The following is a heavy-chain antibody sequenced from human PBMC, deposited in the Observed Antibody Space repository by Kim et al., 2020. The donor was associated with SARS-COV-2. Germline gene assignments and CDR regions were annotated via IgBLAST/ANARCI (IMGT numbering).Heavy chain of an antibody. CDR3: AHRPALAAAGGGDAFDI. Sequence: SGPTLVNPTQTLTLTCTFSGFSLSTSGVGVGWIRQPPGKALEWLALIYWDDDKRYSPSLKSRLTITKDTSKNQVVLTMTNMDPVDTATYYCAHRPALAAAGGGDAFDIWGQGTMVTVSS. D-gene: IGHD6-13*01. J-gene: IGHJ3*02. V-gene: IGHV2-5*02. CDR1: GFSLSTSGVG. CDR2: IYWDDDK.